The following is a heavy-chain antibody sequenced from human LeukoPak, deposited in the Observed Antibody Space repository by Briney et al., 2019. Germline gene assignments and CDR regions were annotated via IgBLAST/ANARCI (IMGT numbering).Heavy chain of an antibody. D-gene: IGHD5-24*01. CDR1: GGSFSGYS. Sequence: PSETRSLTCPVYGGSFSGYSWSWIRRPPGKGREWIGEINHSESTNYNPSPKSRVTLSEATSKNQFSRKRSSVTAAETAVYYCARVKVGRWLQSLGFDYWGQGTLVTVSS. J-gene: IGHJ4*02. CDR2: INHSEST. V-gene: IGHV4-34*01. CDR3: ARVKVGRWLQSLGFDY.